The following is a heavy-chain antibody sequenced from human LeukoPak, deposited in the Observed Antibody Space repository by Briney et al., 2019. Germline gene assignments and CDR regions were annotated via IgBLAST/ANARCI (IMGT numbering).Heavy chain of an antibody. V-gene: IGHV3-9*01. D-gene: IGHD4-17*01. Sequence: GGSLRLSCAASGFTFDDYAMHWVRQAPGKGLEWVSGISWNSGSIGYADSVKGRFTISRDNARNSLYLQMNSLRAEDTALYYCAKGEYGDYNLNWFDPWGQGTLVTVSS. CDR1: GFTFDDYA. J-gene: IGHJ5*02. CDR2: ISWNSGSI. CDR3: AKGEYGDYNLNWFDP.